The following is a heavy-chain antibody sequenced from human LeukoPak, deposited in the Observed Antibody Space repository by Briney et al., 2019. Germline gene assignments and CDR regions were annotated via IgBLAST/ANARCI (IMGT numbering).Heavy chain of an antibody. CDR1: GFNFNIYA. Sequence: PGGSLRLSCAASGFNFNIYAINWVRQAPGQGLEWVTVISDSGGYTNYADSVKGRFTISRDNSENTLYLQMNSLRAEDTAVYYCAKRGVTTVDYWGQGTLVTVSS. V-gene: IGHV3-23*01. CDR2: ISDSGGYT. CDR3: AKRGVTTVDY. D-gene: IGHD4-17*01. J-gene: IGHJ4*02.